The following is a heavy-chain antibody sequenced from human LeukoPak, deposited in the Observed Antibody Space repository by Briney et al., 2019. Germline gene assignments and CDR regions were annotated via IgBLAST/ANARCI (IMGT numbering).Heavy chain of an antibody. CDR1: GFTFSSYE. V-gene: IGHV3-48*03. CDR2: ISSSGNSI. J-gene: IGHJ4*02. D-gene: IGHD5/OR15-5a*01. Sequence: PGRSLRLSCAASGFTFSSYEMNWVRQAPGKGLEWVSYISSSGNSIYYADSMKGRFTISRDNAKNSLYLQMNSLRAEDTAVFYCAREIGLRFDFWGQGTPVTVSS. CDR3: AREIGLRFDF.